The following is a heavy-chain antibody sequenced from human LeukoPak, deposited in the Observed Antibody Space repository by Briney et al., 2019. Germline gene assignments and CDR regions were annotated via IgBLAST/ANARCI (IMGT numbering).Heavy chain of an antibody. CDR2: ISAGGSP. V-gene: IGHV3-23*01. J-gene: IGHJ5*02. D-gene: IGHD2-2*01. Sequence: GGSLRLSCAASGFTFSSYAMNWVRQAPGKGREWVSSISAGGSPYYADSVKGRFTISRDNSKNTLYLQVNSLRAEDTAVYWCAKGGYCSSTSCYYGWFDPWGQGTLVTVSS. CDR3: AKGGYCSSTSCYYGWFDP. CDR1: GFTFSSYA.